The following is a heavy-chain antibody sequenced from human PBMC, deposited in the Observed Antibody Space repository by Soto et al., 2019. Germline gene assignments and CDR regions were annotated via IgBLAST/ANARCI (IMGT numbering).Heavy chain of an antibody. CDR2: ISYDGSNK. Sequence: GESLRLSCAACGFTFSSYGMHWVRQAPGKGLEWVAVISYDGSNKYYADSVKGRFTISRDNSKNTLYLQMNSLRAEDTAVYYCAKPAYSDRSSGWSDAFDIWGQGTLVTVSS. J-gene: IGHJ3*02. V-gene: IGHV3-30*18. CDR3: AKPAYSDRSSGWSDAFDI. D-gene: IGHD6-19*01. CDR1: GFTFSSYG.